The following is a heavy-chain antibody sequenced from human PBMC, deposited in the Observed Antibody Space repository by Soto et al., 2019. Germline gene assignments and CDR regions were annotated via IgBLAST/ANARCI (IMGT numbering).Heavy chain of an antibody. CDR2: INPGGGTT. CDR3: ARDADFWSGPDY. J-gene: IGHJ4*02. CDR1: GYTFTNYY. V-gene: IGHV1-46*01. Sequence: QVHLVQSGAEVKEPGASVKVSCRASGYTFTNYYVHWVRQAPGQGLEWMGMINPGGGTTTYAQKFQGRLTMTRDTSTSTVYMELSGLRSEDTAVNYCARDADFWSGPDYWGQGTLVTVSS. D-gene: IGHD3-3*01.